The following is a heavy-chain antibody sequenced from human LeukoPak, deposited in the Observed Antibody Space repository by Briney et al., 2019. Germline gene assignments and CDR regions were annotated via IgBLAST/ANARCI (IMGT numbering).Heavy chain of an antibody. J-gene: IGHJ5*02. CDR1: GFTFNTYG. D-gene: IGHD3-22*01. Sequence: ASVKVPRKTSGFTFNTYGIAWVRQAPGQGLEWMGWISAYNGNTNYAQNLQDRVTMTTDTSTTTAYMELRGLRSDDTAVYYCAREGSLHHSGDYYLSWFDPWGQGTLVTVSS. V-gene: IGHV1-18*01. CDR2: ISAYNGNT. CDR3: AREGSLHHSGDYYLSWFDP.